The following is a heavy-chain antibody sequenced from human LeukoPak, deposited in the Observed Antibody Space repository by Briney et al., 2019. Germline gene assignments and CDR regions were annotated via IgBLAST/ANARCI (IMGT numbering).Heavy chain of an antibody. Sequence: SHTLSLTFAISGYSVSSNSAAWNWIRQSPSRGLEWLARTYYRSKWYNECAVSVKSRISINPDTSKNQFSVQLNSVTPEDTAVYYCARDSVSSSGYGLTAGPFDYWGQGTLVTVSS. D-gene: IGHD6-13*01. CDR3: ARDSVSSSGYGLTAGPFDY. CDR1: GYSVSSNSAA. V-gene: IGHV6-1*01. CDR2: TYYRSKWYN. J-gene: IGHJ4*02.